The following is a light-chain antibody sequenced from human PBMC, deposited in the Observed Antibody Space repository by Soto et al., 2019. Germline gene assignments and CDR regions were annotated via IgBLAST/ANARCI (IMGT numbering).Light chain of an antibody. J-gene: IGKJ1*01. Sequence: EIVLTQSPGTLSLSPGERATLSCRASQSVSSSHLAWYQQKPGQAPRLLISGASSRATGIPDRFTGSGSGTDFTLTISRLEPEDFAVYYCQQYGSSPRTFGQGTKVDLK. V-gene: IGKV3-20*01. CDR2: GAS. CDR1: QSVSSSH. CDR3: QQYGSSPRT.